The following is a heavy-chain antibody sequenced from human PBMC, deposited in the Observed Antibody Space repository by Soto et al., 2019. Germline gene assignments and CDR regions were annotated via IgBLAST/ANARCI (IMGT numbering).Heavy chain of an antibody. CDR3: ARSIAVAGLDY. V-gene: IGHV3-30-3*01. CDR2: ISYDGNKK. D-gene: IGHD6-19*01. J-gene: IGHJ4*02. CDR1: VFTLSSYS. Sequence: PEGSLRLSCAASVFTLSSYSMRWVRQAPGKGLEWVSVISYDGNKKLYGDSVKGRFSISRDTSKNTVYLQMNSLRPEDTAVYYCARSIAVAGLDYWGQGTLVTVSS.